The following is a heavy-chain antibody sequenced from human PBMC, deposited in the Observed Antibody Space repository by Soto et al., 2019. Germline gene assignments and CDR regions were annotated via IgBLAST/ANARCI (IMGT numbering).Heavy chain of an antibody. D-gene: IGHD6-13*01. CDR3: AKALYGSSSSPIDF. Sequence: PGGSLRLSCAASGFTFDDYAMHWVRQAPGKGLEWVSYITWNSGYIGYADSGKGRFTISRDNANNSLYLQMNSLKTEDTAFYYCAKALYGSSSSPIDFWGQGTLVTVSS. CDR1: GFTFDDYA. CDR2: ITWNSGYI. J-gene: IGHJ1*01. V-gene: IGHV3-9*01.